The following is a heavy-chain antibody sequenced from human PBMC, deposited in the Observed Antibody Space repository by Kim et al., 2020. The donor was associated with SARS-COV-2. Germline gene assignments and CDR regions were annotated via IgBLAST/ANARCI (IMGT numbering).Heavy chain of an antibody. V-gene: IGHV1-69*04. D-gene: IGHD5-12*01. J-gene: IGHJ4*02. CDR2: IIPILGIA. CDR3: ARGEMATTDFDY. Sequence: SVKVSCKASGGTFSSYAISWVRQAPGQGLEWMGRIIPILGIANYAQKFQGRVTITADKSTSTAYMELSSPRSEDTAVYYCARGEMATTDFDYWGQGTLVTVSS. CDR1: GGTFSSYA.